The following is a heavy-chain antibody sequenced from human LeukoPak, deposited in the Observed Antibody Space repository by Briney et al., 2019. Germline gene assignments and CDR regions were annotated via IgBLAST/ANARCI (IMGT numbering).Heavy chain of an antibody. CDR2: IYTSGST. Sequence: SETLSLTCIVSGGSISSYYWSWIRQPAGKGLEWIGRIYTSGSTNYNPSLKSRVTMSVDTSKNQFSLKLSSVTPADTAVYYCARVLRLGINYYFDYWGQGTLVTVSS. J-gene: IGHJ4*02. CDR1: GGSISSYY. CDR3: ARVLRLGINYYFDY. V-gene: IGHV4-4*07. D-gene: IGHD3-3*01.